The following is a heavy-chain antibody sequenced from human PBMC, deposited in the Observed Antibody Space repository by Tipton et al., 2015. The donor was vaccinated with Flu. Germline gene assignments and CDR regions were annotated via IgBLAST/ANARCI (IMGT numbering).Heavy chain of an antibody. Sequence: GSLRLSCTASGFTFSNYGMNWVRQAPGKGLEWVSSISSGSSHILYADSLKGRFSISRDNSRNSLYVQLSSLRVEDTAVYYCAREIYGSGSHWGQGTLVTVSS. J-gene: IGHJ4*02. CDR1: GFTFSNYG. D-gene: IGHD3-10*01. CDR3: AREIYGSGSH. CDR2: ISSGSSHI. V-gene: IGHV3-21*01.